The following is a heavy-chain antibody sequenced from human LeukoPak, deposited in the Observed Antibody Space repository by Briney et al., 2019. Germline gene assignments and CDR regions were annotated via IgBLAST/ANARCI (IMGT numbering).Heavy chain of an antibody. J-gene: IGHJ3*02. CDR1: GYSISSGYY. Sequence: SETLSLTCTVSGYSISSGYYWGWIRQPPGKGLEWIGSIYHSGSTYYNPSLQSRVTISIDTSKNQFSLKLSSVTAADTAVYYCATDSRSGDAFDIWGQGTMVTVSS. V-gene: IGHV4-38-2*02. CDR2: IYHSGST. CDR3: ATDSRSGDAFDI. D-gene: IGHD3-22*01.